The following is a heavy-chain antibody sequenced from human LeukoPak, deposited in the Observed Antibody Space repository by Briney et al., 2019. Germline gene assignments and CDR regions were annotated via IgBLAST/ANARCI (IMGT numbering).Heavy chain of an antibody. CDR1: GFTFSNYW. CDR3: ARGGASGSYKD. Sequence: GGSLRLSCTASGFTFSNYWMHWVRQAPGKGPVWVSRINGDGSGTTYADSVKGRFTTSRDNAKNTLYLQMNRLRGEDTAVYYCARGGASGSYKDWGQGTLVTVSS. CDR2: INGDGSGT. V-gene: IGHV3-74*01. D-gene: IGHD1-26*01. J-gene: IGHJ4*02.